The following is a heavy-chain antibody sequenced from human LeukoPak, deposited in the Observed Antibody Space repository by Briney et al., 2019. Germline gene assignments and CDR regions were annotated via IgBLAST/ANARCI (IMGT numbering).Heavy chain of an antibody. CDR2: INWNGGST. Sequence: PGGSLRLSCAASGFTFDDYGMSWVRQAPGKGLEWVSGINWNGGSTGYADSVKGRFTISRDSAKNSLYLQMNSLRAEDTALYYCARDRPAAYYDFWSGPFPAVNWFDPWGQGTLVTVSS. J-gene: IGHJ5*02. D-gene: IGHD3-3*01. V-gene: IGHV3-20*04. CDR3: ARDRPAAYYDFWSGPFPAVNWFDP. CDR1: GFTFDDYG.